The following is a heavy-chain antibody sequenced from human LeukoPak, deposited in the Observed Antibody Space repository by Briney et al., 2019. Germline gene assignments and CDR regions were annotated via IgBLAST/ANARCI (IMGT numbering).Heavy chain of an antibody. Sequence: GESLKISCKGSGYSFTTYWIAWVRQMPGKGLEWMGIIYPGDSDTRYSPSFQGQVTISADKSISTAYLQWSSLKASDTAMYYCAGGGYSSGYYTTVWGQGTLVTVSS. CDR3: AGGGYSSGYYTTV. J-gene: IGHJ4*02. CDR1: GYSFTTYW. CDR2: IYPGDSDT. V-gene: IGHV5-51*01. D-gene: IGHD6-19*01.